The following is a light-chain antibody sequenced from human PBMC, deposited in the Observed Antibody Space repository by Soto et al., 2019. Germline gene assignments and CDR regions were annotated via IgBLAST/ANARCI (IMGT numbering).Light chain of an antibody. J-gene: IGKJ1*01. CDR2: KAS. CDR3: QHYNSYWA. Sequence: DIQMTQSPSTLSASVGDRVTITCRASQSISSWLAWYQQKPGKAPKLLIYKASSLESGVPSRFSGSGSGKEFTLTISSLHPDDFATYYCQHYNSYWAFGQGTKVEIK. V-gene: IGKV1-5*03. CDR1: QSISSW.